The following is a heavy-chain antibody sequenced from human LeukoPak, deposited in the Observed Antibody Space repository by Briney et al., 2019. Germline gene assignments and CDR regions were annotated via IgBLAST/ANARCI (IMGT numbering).Heavy chain of an antibody. V-gene: IGHV1-69*06. CDR1: GGTFSSYA. CDR2: IIPIFGTA. CDR3: ARTQWLVDSSWFDP. D-gene: IGHD6-19*01. Sequence: GASVKVSCKASGGTFSSYAISWVRQAPGQGLEWMGGIIPIFGTANYAQKFQGRVTITADKSTSTAYMELSRLRSDDTAVYYCARTQWLVDSSWFDPWGQGTLVTVSS. J-gene: IGHJ5*02.